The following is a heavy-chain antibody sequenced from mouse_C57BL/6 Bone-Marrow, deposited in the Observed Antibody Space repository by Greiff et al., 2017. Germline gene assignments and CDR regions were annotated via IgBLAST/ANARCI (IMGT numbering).Heavy chain of an antibody. CDR1: GYTFTEYT. V-gene: IGHV1-62-2*01. J-gene: IGHJ3*01. Sequence: QVQLQQSGAELVKPGASVKLSCKASGYTFTEYTIHWVKQRSGQGLEWIGWFYPGSGSIKYNEKFKDKATLTADKSSSTVYMELSRLTSEDSAVYFCARHEGRLYYGSREAWFAYWGQGTLVTVSA. D-gene: IGHD1-1*01. CDR2: FYPGSGSI. CDR3: ARHEGRLYYGSREAWFAY.